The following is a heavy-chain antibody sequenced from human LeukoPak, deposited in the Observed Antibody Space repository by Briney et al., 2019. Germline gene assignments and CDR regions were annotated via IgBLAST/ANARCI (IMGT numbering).Heavy chain of an antibody. V-gene: IGHV1-8*03. CDR2: MNPNSGNT. CDR3: ARAGAVAGLPVYDY. J-gene: IGHJ4*02. D-gene: IGHD6-19*01. CDR1: GYTFTSYD. Sequence: ASVKVSCKASGYTFTSYDINWVRQATGQGLEWMGWMNPNSGNTGYAQKFQGRVTITRNTSISTAYMELSSLRSEDTAVYYCARAGAVAGLPVYDYWGQGTLVTVSS.